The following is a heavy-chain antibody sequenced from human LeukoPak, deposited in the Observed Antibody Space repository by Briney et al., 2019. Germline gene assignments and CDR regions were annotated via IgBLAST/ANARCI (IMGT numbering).Heavy chain of an antibody. Sequence: ASVKVSCKASGYTFTSYDINWVRQATGQGLEWMGWMNPNSGNTGYAQKLQGRVTMTTDTSTSTAYMELRSLRSDDTAVYYCARDLRTGTMITFGGVIVSLPDYWGQGTLVTVSS. D-gene: IGHD3-16*02. CDR3: ARDLRTGTMITFGGVIVSLPDY. V-gene: IGHV1-8*01. CDR2: MNPNSGNT. J-gene: IGHJ4*02. CDR1: GYTFTSYD.